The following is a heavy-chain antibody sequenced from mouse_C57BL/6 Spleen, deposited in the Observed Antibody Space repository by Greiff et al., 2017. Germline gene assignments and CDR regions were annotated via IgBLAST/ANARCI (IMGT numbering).Heavy chain of an antibody. J-gene: IGHJ3*01. CDR1: GYTFTSYT. Sequence: LQESGAELARPGASVKMSCKASGYTFTSYTMHWVKQRPGQGLEWIGYINPSSGYTKYNQKFKDKATLTADKSSSTAYMQLSSLTSEDSAVYYCARPEDRGFAYWGQGTLVTVSA. D-gene: IGHD3-3*01. V-gene: IGHV1-4*01. CDR3: ARPEDRGFAY. CDR2: INPSSGYT.